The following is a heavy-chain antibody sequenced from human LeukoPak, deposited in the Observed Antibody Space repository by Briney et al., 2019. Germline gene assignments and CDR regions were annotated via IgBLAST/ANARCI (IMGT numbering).Heavy chain of an antibody. CDR3: ARGQRTYYYGSGSYYFDY. CDR1: GGSFSGYY. Sequence: SETLSLTCAVYGGSFSGYYWSWIRQLPGKGLEWIGEINHSGSTNYNPSLKSRVTISVDTSKNQFSLKLSSVTAADTAVYYCARGQRTYYYGSGSYYFDYWGQGTLATVSS. CDR2: INHSGST. D-gene: IGHD3-10*01. J-gene: IGHJ4*02. V-gene: IGHV4-34*01.